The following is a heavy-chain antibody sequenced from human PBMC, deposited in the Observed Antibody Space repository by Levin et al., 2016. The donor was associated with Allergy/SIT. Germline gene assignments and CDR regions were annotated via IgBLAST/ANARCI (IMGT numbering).Heavy chain of an antibody. Sequence: WIRQPPGKGLEWIGSIYHSGSTYYNPSLKSRVTISVDTSKNQFSLKLSSVTAADTAVYYCARVAVVPAAPYYFDYWGQGTLVTVSS. CDR2: IYHSGST. J-gene: IGHJ4*02. CDR3: ARVAVVPAAPYYFDY. V-gene: IGHV4-38-2*02. D-gene: IGHD2-2*01.